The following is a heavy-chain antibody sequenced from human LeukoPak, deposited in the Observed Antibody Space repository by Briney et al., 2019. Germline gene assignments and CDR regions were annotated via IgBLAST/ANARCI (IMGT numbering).Heavy chain of an antibody. V-gene: IGHV3-23*01. Sequence: GGSLRLSCAASGFTFSNYAMTWVRQAPGKGLEWVSLVSGSGTATYKADSVKGRFTISRDNSKNTLYLQMNSLRAEDTAVYYCAFARGGVHIVVVPAAIRTSWGQGTLVTVSS. D-gene: IGHD2-2*02. CDR1: GFTFSNYA. J-gene: IGHJ5*02. CDR3: AFARGGVHIVVVPAAIRTS. CDR2: VSGSGTAT.